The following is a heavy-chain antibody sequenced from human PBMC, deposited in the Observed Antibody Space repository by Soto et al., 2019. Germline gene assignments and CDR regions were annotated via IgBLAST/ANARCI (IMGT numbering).Heavy chain of an antibody. J-gene: IGHJ3*02. CDR3: AKRLMVTSGGVTDAFYI. V-gene: IGHV3-23*01. D-gene: IGHD3-16*01. CDR2: VSGRGGST. Sequence: EVQLLESGGGFVRPGGSLRLSCAASGFTFNNYAMNWVRQAPGKGLEWVSAVSGRGGSTFYADSVKGRFTVSRDNSNNMLYLQRSSMRAQDTAVYYCAKRLMVTSGGVTDAFYIWGRGTMVTVSS. CDR1: GFTFNNYA.